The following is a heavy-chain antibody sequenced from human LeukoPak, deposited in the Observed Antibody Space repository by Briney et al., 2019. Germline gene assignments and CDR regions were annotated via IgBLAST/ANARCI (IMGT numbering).Heavy chain of an antibody. Sequence: GASVKVSCKASGYTFIAYGITWVRQAPGQGLEWMGWVSGYNGNTNYAQKFEGRVAMTTDTSSSTAYMELRSLRSDDTAIYYCARGDWFDPWGQGTLVTVSS. CDR2: VSGYNGNT. J-gene: IGHJ5*02. CDR3: ARGDWFDP. CDR1: GYTFIAYG. V-gene: IGHV1-18*01. D-gene: IGHD2-21*01.